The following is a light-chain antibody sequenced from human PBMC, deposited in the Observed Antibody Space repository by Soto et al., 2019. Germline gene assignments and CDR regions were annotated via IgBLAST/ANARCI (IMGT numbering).Light chain of an antibody. CDR3: QQCHRYLT. CDR2: GAS. Sequence: DIQMTQSPSSLSASVGDRVTITCRARESMSNCLAWYQQKPGKAPKLLISGASSLQSGVPSRFSGSASGTEFTLTISSLQPDDIATYYCQQCHRYLTFGQGTRLEIK. V-gene: IGKV1-5*01. J-gene: IGKJ5*01. CDR1: ESMSNC.